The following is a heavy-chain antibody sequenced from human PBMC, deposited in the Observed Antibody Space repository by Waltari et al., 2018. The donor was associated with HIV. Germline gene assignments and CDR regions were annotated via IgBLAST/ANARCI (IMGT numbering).Heavy chain of an antibody. V-gene: IGHV3-30*18. CDR2: ISYDGSNK. J-gene: IGHJ5*02. D-gene: IGHD1-26*01. Sequence: QVQLVESGGGVVQPGRSLRLSCAASGFTFSSYGMHWVRQAPGKGLEWVAVISYDGSNKYYADSVKGRFTISRDNSKNTLYLQMNSLRAEDTAVYYCAKDQEGSGSYAWGQGTLVTVSS. CDR3: AKDQEGSGSYA. CDR1: GFTFSSYG.